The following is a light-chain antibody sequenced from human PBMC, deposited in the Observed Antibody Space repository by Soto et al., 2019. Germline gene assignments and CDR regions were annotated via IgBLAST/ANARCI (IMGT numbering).Light chain of an antibody. CDR1: QGISSY. CDR2: AAS. Sequence: IQLTQSPSSLSASVGDRVTITCRASQGISSYLAWYQQKPGKAPKLLIYAASTLQSGVPSRSSGSGSGKVFTLPTSSLQPEDFATFYGQQLNIGPLGKGTKGNIK. J-gene: IGKJ1*01. CDR3: QQLNIGP. V-gene: IGKV1-9*01.